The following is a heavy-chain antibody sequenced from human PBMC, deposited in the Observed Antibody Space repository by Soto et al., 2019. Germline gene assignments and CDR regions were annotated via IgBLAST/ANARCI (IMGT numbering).Heavy chain of an antibody. CDR3: ARHSHFRIAAAGSFDY. CDR1: GGSISSYY. J-gene: IGHJ4*02. D-gene: IGHD6-13*01. Sequence: QVQLQESGPGLVKPSETLSLTCTVSGGSISSYYWSWIRQPPGKGLEWIGYIYYSGSTNYNPSLKSRVTISVDTSKNQFPLKLSSVTAADTAVYYCARHSHFRIAAAGSFDYWGQGTLVTVSS. CDR2: IYYSGST. V-gene: IGHV4-59*08.